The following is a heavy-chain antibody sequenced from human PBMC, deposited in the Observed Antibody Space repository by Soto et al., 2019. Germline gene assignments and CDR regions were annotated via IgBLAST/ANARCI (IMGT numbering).Heavy chain of an antibody. D-gene: IGHD4-17*01. CDR1: GGSISSSSYY. J-gene: IGHJ5*02. Sequence: SETLSLTCTVSGGSISSSSYYWGWIRQPPGKGLEWIGSIYYSGSTYYNPSLKSRVTISVDTSKNQFSLKLSSVTAADTAVYYCARRVADGDYFLLRENWFDPWGQGTLVTVS. CDR2: IYYSGST. CDR3: ARRVADGDYFLLRENWFDP. V-gene: IGHV4-39*01.